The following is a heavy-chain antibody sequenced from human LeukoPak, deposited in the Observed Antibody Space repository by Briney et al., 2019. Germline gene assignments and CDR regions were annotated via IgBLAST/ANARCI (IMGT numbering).Heavy chain of an antibody. CDR2: ISSSSSTI. V-gene: IGHV3-48*04. Sequence: GGSLGLSCAASGFPFSSYSMNWVRQAPGKGLEWVSYISSSSSTIYYADSVKGRFTISRDNAKNSLYLQMNRLRAEDTAVYYCAREDDEDYYYYYMDVWGKGTTVTVSS. CDR3: AREDDEDYYYYYMDV. CDR1: GFPFSSYS. J-gene: IGHJ6*03.